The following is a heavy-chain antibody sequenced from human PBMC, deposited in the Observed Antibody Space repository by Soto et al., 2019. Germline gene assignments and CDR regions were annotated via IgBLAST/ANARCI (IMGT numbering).Heavy chain of an antibody. CDR3: ARDQGPRNYYYGSELNWFDP. V-gene: IGHV4-31*03. CDR1: GGSISSGGYY. J-gene: IGHJ5*02. D-gene: IGHD3-10*01. Sequence: PSETLSLTCTVSGGSISSGGYYWSWIRQHPGKGLEWIGYIYYSGSTYYNPSLKSRVTISVDTSKNQFSLKLSSVTAADTAVYYCARDQGPRNYYYGSELNWFDPWGQGTLVTVSS. CDR2: IYYSGST.